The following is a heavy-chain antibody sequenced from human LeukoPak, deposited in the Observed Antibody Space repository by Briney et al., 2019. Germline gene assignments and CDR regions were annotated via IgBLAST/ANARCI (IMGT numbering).Heavy chain of an antibody. Sequence: ASVKVSCKASGYTFTSYYMHWVRQAPGQGLEWMGIINPSGGSTIYAQKFQGRVTMTEDTSTDTAYMELSSLRSEDTAVYYCAVTTPTHYYYYYMDVWGKGTTVTVSS. CDR2: INPSGGST. CDR3: AVTTPTHYYYYYMDV. J-gene: IGHJ6*03. V-gene: IGHV1-46*01. D-gene: IGHD1-1*01. CDR1: GYTFTSYY.